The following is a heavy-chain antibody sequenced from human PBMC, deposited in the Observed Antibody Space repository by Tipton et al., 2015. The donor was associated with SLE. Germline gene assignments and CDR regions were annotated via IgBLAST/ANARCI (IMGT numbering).Heavy chain of an antibody. CDR2: IDPSDSYT. CDR3: ARQGLMVRGVIARYYYGMDV. V-gene: IGHV5-10-1*01. J-gene: IGHJ6*02. CDR1: GYSFTSYW. D-gene: IGHD3-10*01. Sequence: QSGAEVKKPGESLRISCKGSGYSFTSYWISWVRQMPGKGLEWMGRIDPSDSYTNYSPSFQGHVTISADKSISTAYLQWSSLKASDTAMYYCARQGLMVRGVIARYYYGMDVWGQGSTVTVSS.